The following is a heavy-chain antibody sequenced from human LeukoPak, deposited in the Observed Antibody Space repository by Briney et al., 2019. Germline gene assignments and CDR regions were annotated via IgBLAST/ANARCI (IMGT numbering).Heavy chain of an antibody. CDR3: ARSVSISPMFDY. CDR1: GYIFTSYY. V-gene: IGHV1-2*02. CDR2: INPNTGST. J-gene: IGHJ4*02. Sequence: ASVKVSCKASGYIFTSYYMHWVRQAPGQWLEWMGWINPNTGSTNFAQKFQGRIAMMRATSITTFYMELNSLRSDDTAVYYCARSVSISPMFDYWGQGTLIPVSS. D-gene: IGHD2-21*01.